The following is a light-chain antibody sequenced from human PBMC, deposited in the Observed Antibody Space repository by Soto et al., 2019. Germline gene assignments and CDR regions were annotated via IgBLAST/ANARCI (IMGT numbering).Light chain of an antibody. V-gene: IGLV1-44*01. J-gene: IGLJ3*02. CDR1: SSNIGSNA. CDR2: SDD. Sequence: QSALTQPPSASGTPAQRVSMSCSGSSSNIGSNAVSWYQHFPGTAPKVLIYSDDQRPSGVPDRFSGSKSGTSASLAISGLRAEDEADYFCAAWGDSLNTWVFGGGTKVTVL. CDR3: AAWGDSLNTWV.